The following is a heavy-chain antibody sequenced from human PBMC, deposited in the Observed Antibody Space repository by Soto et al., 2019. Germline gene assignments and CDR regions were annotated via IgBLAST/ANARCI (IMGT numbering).Heavy chain of an antibody. CDR3: ARRDGYNHLPFDY. V-gene: IGHV1-69*13. D-gene: IGHD5-12*01. CDR1: GGTFSSYA. J-gene: IGHJ4*02. CDR2: IIPIFGTA. Sequence: SVKVSCKASGGTFSSYAISWVRQAPGQGLEWMGGIIPIFGTANYAQKFQGRVTITADESTSTAYMELSSLRSEDTAVYYCARRDGYNHLPFDYWGQGPLVTVSS.